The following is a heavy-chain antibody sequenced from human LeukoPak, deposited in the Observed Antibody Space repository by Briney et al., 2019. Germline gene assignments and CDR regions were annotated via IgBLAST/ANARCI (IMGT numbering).Heavy chain of an antibody. CDR2: IKYDGSYT. CDR3: TRDDGATVINYRFDL. D-gene: IGHD2-21*01. V-gene: IGHV3-7*01. J-gene: IGHJ4*02. Sequence: GGSLRLSCIASGFTFSAFYMSWVRQSPGKGLEWLAHIKYDGSYTYYLDSVKGRFPISRDNAKNSLYLQMSSLRVEDTAIYYCTRDDGATVINYRFDLWGQGAQVSVSS. CDR1: GFTFSAFY.